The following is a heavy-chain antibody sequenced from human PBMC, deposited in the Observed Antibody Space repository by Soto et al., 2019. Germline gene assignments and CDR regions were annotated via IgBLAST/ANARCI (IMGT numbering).Heavy chain of an antibody. V-gene: IGHV1-3*05. Sequence: QVHFVQSGAEEKKPGASMKVSCKASGYTFTDSAIHWVRQAPGQRLEWMGWINAGNGDTKYSQKFQGRVTITRDTSANTAYMEVSSLTSEDTAEYYCARDRGYTYGYWGWFDPWGQGTLVTVSS. CDR1: GYTFTDSA. D-gene: IGHD5-18*01. CDR2: INAGNGDT. J-gene: IGHJ5*02. CDR3: ARDRGYTYGYWGWFDP.